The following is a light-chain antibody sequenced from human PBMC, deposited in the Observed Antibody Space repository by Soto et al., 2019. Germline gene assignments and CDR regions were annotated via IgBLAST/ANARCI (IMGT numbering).Light chain of an antibody. J-gene: IGLJ2*01. V-gene: IGLV1-40*01. CDR1: SSNIGAGYD. Sequence: QAVVTQPPSVSGAPGQRVTISCTGSSSNIGAGYDVHWYQQLPGTAPKLPIYANNNRPSGVPDRFSGSKSGTSASLAITGLQAEDEADYYCQSYDSSLTAVVFGGGTKLTVL. CDR2: ANN. CDR3: QSYDSSLTAVV.